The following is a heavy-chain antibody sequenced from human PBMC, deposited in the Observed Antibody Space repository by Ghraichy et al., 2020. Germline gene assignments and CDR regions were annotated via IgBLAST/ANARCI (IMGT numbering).Heavy chain of an antibody. V-gene: IGHV3-23*01. Sequence: GGSLRLSCAASGFTFSSHSMTWVRQPPGKGLEWVAGIGGSGSQTFYADAVRGRFTITRDNSKDTFNVHMNNWRAEDKDVYYCTSRGISVRDQWGSLDSWGQRTLVTVSS. CDR2: IGGSGSQT. CDR3: TSRGISVRDQWGSLDS. D-gene: IGHD1-26*01. CDR1: GFTFSSHS. J-gene: IGHJ4*02.